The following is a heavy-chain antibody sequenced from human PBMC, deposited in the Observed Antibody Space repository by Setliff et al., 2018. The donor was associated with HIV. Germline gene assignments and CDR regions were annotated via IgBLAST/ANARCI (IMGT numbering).Heavy chain of an antibody. J-gene: IGHJ4*02. Sequence: GGSLRLSCAASGFRFSSYGMHWARQAPGKGLEWVAVISYDGSNKYYVDSVKGRFTISRDNSKSTLYLHMNSLRAEDTAVYYCARDLLGSYNGYLHYWGQGTSVTVSS. CDR1: GFRFSSYG. CDR3: ARDLLGSYNGYLHY. CDR2: ISYDGSNK. D-gene: IGHD1-1*01. V-gene: IGHV3-30*03.